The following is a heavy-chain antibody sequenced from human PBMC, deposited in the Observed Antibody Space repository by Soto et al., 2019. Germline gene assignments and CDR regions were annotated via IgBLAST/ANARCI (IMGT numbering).Heavy chain of an antibody. CDR1: GGSISSYY. D-gene: IGHD3-3*01. J-gene: IGHJ6*02. CDR2: IYYSGST. Sequence: SETLSLTCTVSGGSISSYYWSWIRQPPGKGLEWIGYIYYSGSTNYNPSLKSRVTISVDTSKNQFSLKLSSVTAADTAVYYCARGSKSDFWSGLPFGYYYYGMDVWGQGTTVTVSS. V-gene: IGHV4-59*01. CDR3: ARGSKSDFWSGLPFGYYYYGMDV.